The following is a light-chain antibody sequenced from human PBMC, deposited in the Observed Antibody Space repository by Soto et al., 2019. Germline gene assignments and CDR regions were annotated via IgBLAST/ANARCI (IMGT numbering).Light chain of an antibody. J-gene: IGKJ1*01. Sequence: EIVLTQSPGTLSLSAGERAAVSCRASQRINNDLGWYQQKPGQAPRLLIYGASTRATGIPARFSGSGSGTEFTLTISSVQSEDFAVYFCQQYNNWPTFGQGTKVDIK. CDR1: QRINND. CDR3: QQYNNWPT. CDR2: GAS. V-gene: IGKV3-15*01.